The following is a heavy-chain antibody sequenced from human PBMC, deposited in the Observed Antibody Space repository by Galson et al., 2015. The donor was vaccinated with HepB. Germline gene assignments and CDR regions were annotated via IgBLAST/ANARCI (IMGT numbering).Heavy chain of an antibody. CDR3: ARDQGWGASAFDY. CDR2: ISSSSSYI. J-gene: IGHJ4*02. V-gene: IGHV3-21*01. D-gene: IGHD1-26*01. CDR1: GFTFSSYS. Sequence: SLRLSCAASGFTFSSYSMNWVRQAPGKGLEWVSSISSSSSYIYYADSVKGRFTISRDNAKNSLYLQMNSLRAEDTAVYYCARDQGWGASAFDYWGQGTLVTVSS.